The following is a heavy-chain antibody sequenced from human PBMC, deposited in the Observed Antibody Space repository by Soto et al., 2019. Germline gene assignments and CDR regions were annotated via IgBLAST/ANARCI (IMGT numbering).Heavy chain of an antibody. CDR1: GGSISSGGYY. CDR3: ARDRPYYYDSSGYTIDP. J-gene: IGHJ5*02. CDR2: IYYSGST. Sequence: PSETLSLTCTVSGGSISSGGYYWSWIRQHPGKGLEWIGYIYYSGSTYYNPSLKSRVTISVDTSKNQFSLKLSSVTAADTAVYYCARDRPYYYDSSGYTIDPWGQGTLVTV. D-gene: IGHD3-22*01. V-gene: IGHV4-31*03.